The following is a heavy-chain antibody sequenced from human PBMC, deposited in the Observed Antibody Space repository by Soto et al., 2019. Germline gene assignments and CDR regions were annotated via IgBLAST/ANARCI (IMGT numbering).Heavy chain of an antibody. V-gene: IGHV3-30*18. Sequence: QVQLVESGGGVVQPGRSLRLSCAASGFTFSSYGMHWVRQAPGKGLEWVAVISYDGSNKYYADSVKGRFTISRDNSKNTLYLQMNSLRAEDTAVYYWAKDGGGEWLVLRVSGYFDYWGQGTLVTVSS. J-gene: IGHJ4*02. D-gene: IGHD6-19*01. CDR1: GFTFSSYG. CDR2: ISYDGSNK. CDR3: AKDGGGEWLVLRVSGYFDY.